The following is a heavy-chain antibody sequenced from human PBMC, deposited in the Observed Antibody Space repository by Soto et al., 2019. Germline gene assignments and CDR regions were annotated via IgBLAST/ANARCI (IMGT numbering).Heavy chain of an antibody. V-gene: IGHV4-59*01. CDR2: ISYSGST. Sequence: QVQLQESGPGLVKPSETLSLTCTVSGGSISSYYWSWIRQPPGKGLEWIGYISYSGSTNYNPSLTSRVTISVDTSKNQFSLNLRSVTAADTAVYYCARIYCGGDCYTNWYFDLWGRGTLVTVSS. J-gene: IGHJ2*01. D-gene: IGHD2-21*02. CDR1: GGSISSYY. CDR3: ARIYCGGDCYTNWYFDL.